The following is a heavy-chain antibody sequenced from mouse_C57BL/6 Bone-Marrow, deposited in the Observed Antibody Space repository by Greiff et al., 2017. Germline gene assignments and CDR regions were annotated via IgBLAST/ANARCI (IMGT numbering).Heavy chain of an antibody. V-gene: IGHV5-4*01. CDR1: GFPFRSHA. J-gene: IGHJ2*01. D-gene: IGHD2-3*01. Sequence: EVQLVESGGGLVKPGGSLKLSCAASGFPFRSHAMSWVRQTPEKRPEWVATISDGGSYSYYPDNVKGRCTITRDNANTTRYLQMNHLKSEDTAMYYCARDRDGGDYWGQGTTLTVSS. CDR2: ISDGGSYS. CDR3: ARDRDGGDY.